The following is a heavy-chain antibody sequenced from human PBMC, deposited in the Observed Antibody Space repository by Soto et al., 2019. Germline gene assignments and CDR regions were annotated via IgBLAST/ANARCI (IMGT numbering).Heavy chain of an antibody. Sequence: SETLSLTCSVSGGSISSSSYYWGWVRQPPGKGLEWIGSIYYSGSTYYNPSLKSRLTISVDTSKNQFSLKLSSVTAADTAVYYCASLYAAGDRGSDVNHYWGQATLVSGSS. V-gene: IGHV4-39*01. CDR2: IYYSGST. CDR1: GGSISSSSYY. CDR3: ASLYAAGDRGSDVNHY. D-gene: IGHD5-12*01. J-gene: IGHJ4*02.